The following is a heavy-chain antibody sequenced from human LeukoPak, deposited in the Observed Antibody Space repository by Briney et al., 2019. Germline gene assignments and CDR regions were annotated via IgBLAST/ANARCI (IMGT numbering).Heavy chain of an antibody. J-gene: IGHJ4*02. V-gene: IGHV3-33*01. CDR1: GFTFSSYG. Sequence: GGSLRLSCAASGFTFSSYGMHWVRQAPGKGLEWVAVIWYDGSNKYYADSVKGRFTISRDNSKNTLYLQMNSLRAEDTAVYYCARDQVSNYYDSSGYDYWGQGTLVTVSS. D-gene: IGHD3-22*01. CDR3: ARDQVSNYYDSSGYDY. CDR2: IWYDGSNK.